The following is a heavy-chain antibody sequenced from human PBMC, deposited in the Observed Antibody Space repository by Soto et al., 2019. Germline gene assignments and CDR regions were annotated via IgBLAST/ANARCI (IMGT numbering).Heavy chain of an antibody. CDR1: GYTFISYG. D-gene: IGHD2-2*01. J-gene: IGHJ4*02. V-gene: IGHV1-18*01. CDR2: ITAYNGNI. Sequence: ASVKVSCKASGYTFISYGISWVRQAPGQGLEWMGWITAYNGNINYAQKFQGRVTMTTDTSTSTVYMELSSLRSEDTAVYYCARDLEARYCSSTSCSPWAYWGQGTLVTVS. CDR3: ARDLEARYCSSTSCSPWAY.